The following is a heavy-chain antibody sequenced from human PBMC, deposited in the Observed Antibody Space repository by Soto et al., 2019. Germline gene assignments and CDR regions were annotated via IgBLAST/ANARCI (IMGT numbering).Heavy chain of an antibody. V-gene: IGHV4-59*12. J-gene: IGHJ4*02. Sequence: SETLSLTCTVSGGSISSYYWSWIRQPPGKGLEWIGYIYYSGSTNYNPSLKSRVTISVDTSKNQFSLYLQMNSLKTEDTAVYYCARSSGSYRHFDYWGQGTLVTVSS. CDR3: ARSSGSYRHFDY. CDR1: GGSISSYY. D-gene: IGHD1-26*01. CDR2: IYYSGST.